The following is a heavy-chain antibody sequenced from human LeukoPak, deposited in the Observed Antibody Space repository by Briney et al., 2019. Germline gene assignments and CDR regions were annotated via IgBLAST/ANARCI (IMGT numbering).Heavy chain of an antibody. D-gene: IGHD1/OR15-1a*01. CDR1: GFTFSSYW. J-gene: IGHJ6*02. V-gene: IGHV3-7*03. CDR2: MSKDGSEK. Sequence: GGSLRLSCAASGFTFSSYWMTWVRQAPGKGPEWVANMSKDGSEKYYVDPVKGRFTISRDTAKNSLYLQMNNLRAEDTALYYCARNNDMDVWGQGTTVIVSS. CDR3: ARNNDMDV.